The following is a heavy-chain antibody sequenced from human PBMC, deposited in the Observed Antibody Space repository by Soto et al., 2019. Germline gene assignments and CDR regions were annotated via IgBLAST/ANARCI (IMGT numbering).Heavy chain of an antibody. CDR3: ATYYDILTGYTFDS. V-gene: IGHV4-4*02. Sequence: PSETLSLTCAVSSGSISSNWWSWVRQPPGKGLEWIGEIYHSGSTNYNPSLKSRVTISVDKSKNQFSLKLSSVTAADTAVYYCATYYDILTGYTFDSWGQGTLVTAPQ. J-gene: IGHJ4*02. CDR1: SGSISSNW. CDR2: IYHSGST. D-gene: IGHD3-9*01.